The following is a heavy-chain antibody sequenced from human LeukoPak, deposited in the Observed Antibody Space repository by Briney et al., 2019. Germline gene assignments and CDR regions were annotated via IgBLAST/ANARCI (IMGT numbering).Heavy chain of an antibody. CDR3: ATRSPRYSGSYAANYFAY. CDR1: GGSFSGYY. CDR2: IYYSGST. Sequence: PSETLSLTCAVYGGSFSGYYWSWIRQPPGKGLEWIGSIYYSGSTYYNPSLKSRVTISVDTSKNQCSLKLSSVTAADTAVYYCATRSPRYSGSYAANYFAYWGQGTLVTVSS. D-gene: IGHD1-26*01. J-gene: IGHJ4*02. V-gene: IGHV4-34*01.